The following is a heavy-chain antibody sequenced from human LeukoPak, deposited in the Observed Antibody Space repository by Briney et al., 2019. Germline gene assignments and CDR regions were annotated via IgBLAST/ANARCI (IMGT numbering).Heavy chain of an antibody. J-gene: IGHJ6*03. CDR2: ISSSSSYI. V-gene: IGHV3-21*01. Sequence: PGGSLRLSCAASGFTFSSYSMNWVRQAPGKGLEWVSSISSSSSYIYYADSVKGRFTISRDNAKNSLYLQMNSLRAEDTAVYYCARIFVPDYYYYMDVWGKGTTVTISS. D-gene: IGHD3-3*01. CDR1: GFTFSSYS. CDR3: ARIFVPDYYYYMDV.